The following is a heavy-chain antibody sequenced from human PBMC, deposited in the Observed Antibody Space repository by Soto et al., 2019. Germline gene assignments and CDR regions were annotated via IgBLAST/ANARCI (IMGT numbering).Heavy chain of an antibody. CDR3: ATPTPLRGAMITNINFDF. CDR2: IYASGST. J-gene: IGHJ4*02. V-gene: IGHV4-4*07. D-gene: IGHD3-10*01. CDR1: GGSISTYY. Sequence: PSETLSLTCTVSGGSISTYYWSWIRQPAGKGLEWIGRIYASGSTNYNPSLKSRVTMSVATSKNQFSLKLSSVTAADTAVYYCATPTPLRGAMITNINFDFWGQGTPVTVSS.